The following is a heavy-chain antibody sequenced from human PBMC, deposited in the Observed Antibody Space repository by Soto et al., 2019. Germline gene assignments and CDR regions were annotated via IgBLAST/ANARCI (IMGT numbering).Heavy chain of an antibody. Sequence: QVQLQESGPGLVKPSETLSLTCAVSGASISSYYCMWIRQPPGKGLESIGYIYYGRSANYNPSLKSRVTLSVATSTNQCSLTLRSMTAADTAVYYCALRSMAVVPEYWGQGTLVTVSS. V-gene: IGHV4-59*01. CDR3: ALRSMAVVPEY. D-gene: IGHD3-22*01. CDR1: GASISSYY. CDR2: IYYGRSA. J-gene: IGHJ4*02.